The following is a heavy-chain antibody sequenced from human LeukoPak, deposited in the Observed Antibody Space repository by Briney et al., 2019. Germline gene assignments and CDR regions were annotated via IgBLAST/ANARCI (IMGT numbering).Heavy chain of an antibody. V-gene: IGHV4-4*07. CDR3: ARDDFWSGSIAFDI. CDR1: GGSISSYY. D-gene: IGHD3-3*01. CDR2: IYTSGST. Sequence: SETLSLTCTVSGGSISSYYWSWIRQPAGKGLEWIGRIYTSGSTNYNPSLKSRVTMSVDTSKNQFSLKLSSVTAADTAVYCCARDDFWSGSIAFDIWGQGTMVTVSS. J-gene: IGHJ3*02.